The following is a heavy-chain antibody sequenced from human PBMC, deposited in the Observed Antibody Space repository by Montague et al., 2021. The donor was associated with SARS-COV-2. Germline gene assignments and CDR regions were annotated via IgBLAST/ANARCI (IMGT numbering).Heavy chain of an antibody. CDR3: ARDRFDFGAGRQGTIDF. CDR2: MHFTGKT. CDR1: GDAITNHY. J-gene: IGHJ4*02. Sequence: SETLSLTSSVSGDAITNHYWSWIRQPAGKGLEWIGRMHFTGKTNFSPFFSSRLTMSADTSKNQFSLKLTSVTAADTAIYFCARDRFDFGAGRQGTIDFWGQGTLVTVSS. D-gene: IGHD3-10*01. V-gene: IGHV4-4*07.